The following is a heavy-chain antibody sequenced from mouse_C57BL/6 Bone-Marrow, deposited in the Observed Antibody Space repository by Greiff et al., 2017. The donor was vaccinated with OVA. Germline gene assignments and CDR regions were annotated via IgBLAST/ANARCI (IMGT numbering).Heavy chain of an antibody. V-gene: IGHV1-19*01. CDR2: INPYNGGT. J-gene: IGHJ1*03. CDR3: ARDYYGSSYDWYFDV. D-gene: IGHD1-1*01. CDR1: GYTFTDYY. Sequence: EVNLVESGPVLVKPGASVKMSCKASGYTFTDYYMNWVQQSPGKSLEWIGVINPYNGGTSYNQQFKGQATLTVDKSSSTAYMELNSLTSEDSAVYYGARDYYGSSYDWYFDVWGTGTTVTVSS.